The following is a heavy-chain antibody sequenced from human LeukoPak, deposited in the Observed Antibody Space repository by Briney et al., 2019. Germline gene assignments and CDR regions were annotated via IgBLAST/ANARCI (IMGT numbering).Heavy chain of an antibody. V-gene: IGHV1-2*02. CDR3: ARGGAYYYYGMDV. CDR2: INPNSGGT. J-gene: IGHJ6*02. CDR1: GYTFTGYY. Sequence: GASVKVSCKASGYTFTGYYMHWVRQAHGQGLEWIGWINPNSGGTNYAQKFQGRVTMTRDTSISTAYMELSRLRSDDTAVYYCARGGAYYYYGMDVWGQGTTVTVSS.